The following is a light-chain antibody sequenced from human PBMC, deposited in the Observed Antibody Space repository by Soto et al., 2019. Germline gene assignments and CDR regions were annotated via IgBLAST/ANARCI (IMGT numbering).Light chain of an antibody. CDR2: GAS. J-gene: IGKJ5*01. Sequence: DIQMTQSPPSLSATVGDRITITCQASQDISNYLSWYQQKPGKAPDLLIYGASNLEPGVPTRFSGSGTGTDFSLTISSLQHEDIATYYCQQYDKLPITFGQGTRLEIK. V-gene: IGKV1-33*01. CDR3: QQYDKLPIT. CDR1: QDISNY.